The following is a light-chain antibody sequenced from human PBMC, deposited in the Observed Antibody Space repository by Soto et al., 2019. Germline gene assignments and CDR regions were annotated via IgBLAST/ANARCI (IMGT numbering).Light chain of an antibody. CDR3: MQGIYWPPYT. CDR2: KVS. CDR1: QSLVYSDGITY. V-gene: IGKV2-30*01. J-gene: IGKJ2*01. Sequence: DVVLTQSPLSLPVIVGQPASISCRSSQSLVYSDGITYLSWFHQRPGQSPRRLIYKVSNRDSGGPDRFSGSASVKHFNLKISRVEADDVGVYYCMQGIYWPPYTFGQGTKLDIK.